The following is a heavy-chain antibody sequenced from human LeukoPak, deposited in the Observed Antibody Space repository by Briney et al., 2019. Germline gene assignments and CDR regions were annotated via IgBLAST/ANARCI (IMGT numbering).Heavy chain of an antibody. J-gene: IGHJ5*02. CDR1: GGSISSYY. V-gene: IGHV4-59*12. CDR2: IYYSGST. CDR3: ARDPSWFDP. Sequence: SETLSLTCTVSGGSISSYYWSWIRQPPGKGLEWIGDIYYSGSTNYNPSLKSRVTMSVDTSKNQFSLKLSSVTAADTAVYYCARDPSWFDPWGQGTLVTVSS.